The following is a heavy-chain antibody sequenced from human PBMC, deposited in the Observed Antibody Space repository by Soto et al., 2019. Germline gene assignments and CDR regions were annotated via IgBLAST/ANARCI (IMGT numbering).Heavy chain of an antibody. CDR3: AKEPELHLGELSPVDY. CDR2: IGGSGGST. J-gene: IGHJ4*02. Sequence: GGSLRLSCAASGFTFSSYAMSWVRQAPGKGLEWVSAIGGSGGSTYYADSVKGRFTISRDNSKNTLYLQMNSLRAEETAVYYCAKEPELHLGELSPVDYWGQGTLVTVSS. CDR1: GFTFSSYA. V-gene: IGHV3-23*01. D-gene: IGHD3-16*02.